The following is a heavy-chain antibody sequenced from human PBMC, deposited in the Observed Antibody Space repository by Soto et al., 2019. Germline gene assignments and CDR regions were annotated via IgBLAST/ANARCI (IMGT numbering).Heavy chain of an antibody. V-gene: IGHV3-72*01. CDR1: GFTFSDHY. Sequence: EVQLVESGGGLVQPGGSLRLSCAASGFTFSDHYMDWVRQAPGKGLEWVGRIRNKANRYSIQYGASVKGRFIVSRDDSQNSLYLQMDNLTPEDTAIYYCVRVGLSGPPAGKVYDFWGQGTMVTVSS. D-gene: IGHD3-10*01. J-gene: IGHJ3*01. CDR3: VRVGLSGPPAGKVYDF. CDR2: IRNKANRYSI.